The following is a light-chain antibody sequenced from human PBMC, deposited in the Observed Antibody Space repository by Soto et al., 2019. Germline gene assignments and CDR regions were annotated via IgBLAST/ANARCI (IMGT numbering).Light chain of an antibody. Sequence: AIQLTQSPSSLSASVGDRVTITCRASEAIRSALGWYQQKPGKVPKLLIYAASILQSGVPSRFSGSGSRTDFTLTISSLQPEDFATYYCLLDFRYFWAFGQGTKV. CDR1: EAIRSA. J-gene: IGKJ1*01. CDR3: LLDFRYFWA. V-gene: IGKV1-6*01. CDR2: AAS.